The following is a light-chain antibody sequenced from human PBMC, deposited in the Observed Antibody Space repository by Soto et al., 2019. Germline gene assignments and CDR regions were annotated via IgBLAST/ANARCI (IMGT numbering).Light chain of an antibody. CDR3: MQSLHTRT. J-gene: IGKJ1*01. CDR2: LGS. V-gene: IGKV2-28*01. CDR1: QSLLHSNGYNY. Sequence: DIVMTQSPLSLPVTPGEPASISCRSSQSLLHSNGYNYLDWYLQKPGQSPQLLIYLGSHRASGVPDRFSGSESGTDFTMKISRVEAEDVGVYYCMQSLHTRTFGQGTRVDIQ.